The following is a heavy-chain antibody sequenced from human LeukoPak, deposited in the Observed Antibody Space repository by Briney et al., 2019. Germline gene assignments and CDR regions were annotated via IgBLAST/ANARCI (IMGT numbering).Heavy chain of an antibody. CDR2: IRYDGSNK. CDR3: STQGSSDY. V-gene: IGHV3-30*02. D-gene: IGHD1-1*01. CDR1: GFTFSSYG. Sequence: GGSLRLSCAASGFTFSSYGMHWVRQAPGKGLEWVAFIRYDGSNKYYADSVKGRFTIYRDNSKNTLYLQMNSLRAEDTAVYYCSTQGSSDYWGQGTLVTVSS. J-gene: IGHJ4*02.